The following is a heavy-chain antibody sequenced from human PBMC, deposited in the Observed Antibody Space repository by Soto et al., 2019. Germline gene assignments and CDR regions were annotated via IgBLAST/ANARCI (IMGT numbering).Heavy chain of an antibody. CDR3: ARRNWNYGAFDI. Sequence: AGGSLRLSCAASGFTFGSYAMSWVRQAPGKGLEWVSGISGSGSSTYYADSVKGRFTISRDNSKNTLYLQVNSLRADDTAVYYCARRNWNYGAFDIWGQGTMVTVSS. CDR1: GFTFGSYA. J-gene: IGHJ3*02. D-gene: IGHD1-7*01. V-gene: IGHV3-23*01. CDR2: ISGSGSST.